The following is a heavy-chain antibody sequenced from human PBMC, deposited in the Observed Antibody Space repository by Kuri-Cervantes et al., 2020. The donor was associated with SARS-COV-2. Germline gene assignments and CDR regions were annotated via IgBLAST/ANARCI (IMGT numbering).Heavy chain of an antibody. CDR3: ATIAAAGTHPARDNHSYYFDY. D-gene: IGHD6-13*01. CDR1: GYTLTELS. CDR2: FDPEDGET. Sequence: ASVKVSCKVSGYTLTELSMHWVRQAPGKGLEWMGGFDPEDGETIYAQKFQGRVTMTEDTSTDTAYMVLSSLRSEDTAVYYCATIAAAGTHPARDNHSYYFDYWGQGTLVTVSS. J-gene: IGHJ4*02. V-gene: IGHV1-24*01.